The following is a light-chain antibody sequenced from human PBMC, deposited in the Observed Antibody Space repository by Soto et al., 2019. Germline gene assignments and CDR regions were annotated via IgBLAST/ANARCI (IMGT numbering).Light chain of an antibody. CDR3: QQYGISPYT. CDR1: QTVSSSC. J-gene: IGKJ2*01. V-gene: IGKV3-20*01. CDR2: GAS. Sequence: EIVLTQSPGTLSLSPGERATLSCRGRQTVSSSCLAWYQQKPGQAPRLLIYGASSRATGIPDRFSGSVSGTDFTLTISRLDPEDFAVYYCQQYGISPYTFGQGTKLEIK.